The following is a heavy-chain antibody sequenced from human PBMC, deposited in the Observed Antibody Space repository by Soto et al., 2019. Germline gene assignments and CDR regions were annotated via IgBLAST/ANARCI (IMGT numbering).Heavy chain of an antibody. J-gene: IGHJ3*02. D-gene: IGHD2-8*01. CDR2: INHSGST. Sequence: SETLSLTCAVYGGSFSGYYWTWIRQPPGTGLEWIGEINHSGSTNYNPSLKSRVTISVDTSKNQFSLKLSSVTTADTAVYFCARAPYRGTNSRGALDMWGQGTMVTVSS. CDR1: GGSFSGYY. CDR3: ARAPYRGTNSRGALDM. V-gene: IGHV4-34*01.